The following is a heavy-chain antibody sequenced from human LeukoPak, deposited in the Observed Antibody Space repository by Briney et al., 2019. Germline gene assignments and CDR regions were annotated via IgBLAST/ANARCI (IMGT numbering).Heavy chain of an antibody. CDR1: GYTFTSYG. D-gene: IGHD6-19*01. CDR3: ARVYRGSSGWDYYYYYYMDV. J-gene: IGHJ6*03. V-gene: IGHV1-18*01. Sequence: ASVKVSCKASGYTFTSYGISWVRQAPGQGLEWMGWISACNGNTNYAQKLQGRVTMTTDTSTSTAYMELRSLRSDDTAVYYCARVYRGSSGWDYYYYYYMDVWGKGTTVTISS. CDR2: ISACNGNT.